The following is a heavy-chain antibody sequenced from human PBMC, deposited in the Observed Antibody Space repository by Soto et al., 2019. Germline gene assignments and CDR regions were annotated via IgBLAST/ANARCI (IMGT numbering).Heavy chain of an antibody. CDR2: VYYSGGT. CDR3: ATSQKGYNWNYFDH. J-gene: IGHJ4*02. D-gene: IGHD1-20*01. Sequence: SETLSLTCAVSGGSIDNSHSFWGWVRQPPGRGLEFLGSVYYSGGTYYNPSLKSRVTVSVDTSKSQFSLKLSAVTAADTAVYYCATSQKGYNWNYFDHWGQGALVTVSS. CDR1: GGSIDNSHSF. V-gene: IGHV4-39*01.